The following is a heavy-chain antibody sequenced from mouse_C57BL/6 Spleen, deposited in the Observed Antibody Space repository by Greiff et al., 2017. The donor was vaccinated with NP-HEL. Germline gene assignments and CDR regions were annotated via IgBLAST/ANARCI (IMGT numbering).Heavy chain of an antibody. CDR1: GYSITSGYD. Sequence: EVHLVESGPGMVKPSQSLSLTCTVTGYSITSGYDWHWIRHFPGNKLEWMGYISYSGSTNYNPSLKSRISITHDTSKNHFFLKLNSVTTEDTATYYCARGQGDYPAWFAYWGQGTLVTVSA. CDR2: ISYSGST. J-gene: IGHJ3*01. CDR3: ARGQGDYPAWFAY. D-gene: IGHD2-4*01. V-gene: IGHV3-1*01.